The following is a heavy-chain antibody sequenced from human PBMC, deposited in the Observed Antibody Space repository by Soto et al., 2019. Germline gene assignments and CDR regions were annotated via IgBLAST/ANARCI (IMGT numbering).Heavy chain of an antibody. D-gene: IGHD3-9*01. CDR3: ARDALIFSHYDILTGYGPYYFDY. CDR2: ISAYNGNT. V-gene: IGHV1-18*01. CDR1: GYTFTSYG. Sequence: QVQLVQSGAEVKKPGASVKVSCKASGYTFTSYGISWVRQAPGQGLEWMGWISAYNGNTNYAQQLQGRVTMTTDTSTSTADMELRSLRSDYTAVYYCARDALIFSHYDILTGYGPYYFDYGGQRSLVTVSS. J-gene: IGHJ4*02.